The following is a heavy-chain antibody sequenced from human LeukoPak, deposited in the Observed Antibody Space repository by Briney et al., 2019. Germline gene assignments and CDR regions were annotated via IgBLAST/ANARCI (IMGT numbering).Heavy chain of an antibody. CDR1: GASISSDNYY. CDR2: IYTSGST. J-gene: IGHJ5*02. V-gene: IGHV4-61*02. CDR3: ATVFGGPVSRRFDP. D-gene: IGHD4-23*01. Sequence: SETLSLTCTVSGASISSDNYYWSWIRQPAGKGLEWIGRIYTSGSTNYNPSLKGRVTISLDTSKNQFSLKLSSVTAAHTAVYYCATVFGGPVSRRFDPWGQGTLVTVSS.